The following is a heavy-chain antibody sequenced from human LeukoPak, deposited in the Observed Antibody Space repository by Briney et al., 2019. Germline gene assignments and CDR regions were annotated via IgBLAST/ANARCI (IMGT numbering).Heavy chain of an antibody. CDR3: AKALRYFDWLVPYYYYGMDV. D-gene: IGHD3-9*01. Sequence: QPGGSLRLSCAASGFTFSSYGMPWVRQAPGKGLEWVAVISYDGSNKYYADSVKGRFTISRDNSKNTLYLQMNSLRAEDTAVYYCAKALRYFDWLVPYYYYGMDVWGQGTTVTVSS. J-gene: IGHJ6*02. CDR2: ISYDGSNK. CDR1: GFTFSSYG. V-gene: IGHV3-30*18.